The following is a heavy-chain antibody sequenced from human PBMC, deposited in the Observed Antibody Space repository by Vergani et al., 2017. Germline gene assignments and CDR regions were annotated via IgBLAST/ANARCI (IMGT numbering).Heavy chain of an antibody. V-gene: IGHV4-38-2*02. CDR2: SYHSGST. D-gene: IGHD3-10*01. Sequence: QVQLQESGPGLVQPSETLSLTCTVSGYSISSGYYWGWIRQPPGKGLEWIGSSYHSGSTYYNPSLKSRVTISVDTSKNQFSLKLSSVTAADTAVYYCARQGLTYYYGSGSLNYWGQGTLVTVSS. CDR3: ARQGLTYYYGSGSLNY. CDR1: GYSISSGYY. J-gene: IGHJ4*02.